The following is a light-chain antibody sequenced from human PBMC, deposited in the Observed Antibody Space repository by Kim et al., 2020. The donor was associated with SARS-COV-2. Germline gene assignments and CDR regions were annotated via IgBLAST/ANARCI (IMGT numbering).Light chain of an antibody. CDR3: QQYNNWPPDT. J-gene: IGKJ5*01. CDR1: QSVSSN. Sequence: EIVMTQSPATLSVSPGERATLSCRASQSVSSNLAWYQQKPGQAPRLLIYGASTRATGIPRFSGSGSGTEFTLTISSLQSEDFAVYYCQQYNNWPPDTFGQGTRLEIK. V-gene: IGKV3-15*01. CDR2: GAS.